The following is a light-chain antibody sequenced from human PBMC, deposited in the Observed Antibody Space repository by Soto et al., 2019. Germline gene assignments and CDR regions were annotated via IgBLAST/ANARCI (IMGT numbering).Light chain of an antibody. V-gene: IGKV3-15*01. CDR3: QQYNNWPPLT. J-gene: IGKJ4*01. CDR1: QSVSSN. CDR2: GAS. Sequence: EIVMTQSPATLSVSQGERATLSCRASQSVSSNLAWYQQKPGQAPRLLIYGASTRATGIPARFSGSGSGTDFTLTISILQSEDFAVYYCQQYNNWPPLTFGGGTKVEIK.